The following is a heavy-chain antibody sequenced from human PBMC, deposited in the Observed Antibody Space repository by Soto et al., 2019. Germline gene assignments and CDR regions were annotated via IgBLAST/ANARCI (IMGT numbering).Heavy chain of an antibody. D-gene: IGHD3-3*01. J-gene: IGHJ6*02. CDR1: GFTFSSDG. Sequence: QVQLVESGGGVVQPGRSLRLSCAASGFTFSSDGMHWVRQAPGKGLEWVAVISYDGSNKYYADSVKGRFTISRDNSKNTLYLQMNSLRAEDTAVYYCAKASGFWYYYYGMDVWGQGTTVTVSS. V-gene: IGHV3-30*18. CDR2: ISYDGSNK. CDR3: AKASGFWYYYYGMDV.